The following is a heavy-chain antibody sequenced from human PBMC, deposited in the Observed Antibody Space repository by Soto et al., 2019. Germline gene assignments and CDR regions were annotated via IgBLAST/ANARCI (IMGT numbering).Heavy chain of an antibody. V-gene: IGHV2-5*02. Sequence: QITLKESGPTLVKPTQTLTLTCTFSGFSLSTSGVGVGWIRQPPGKALEWLALIYWDDDKRYSPSLKSRLTIPNDTSKHQVVLTMTNTDPVDTATYYCAHSSDYYDSSGYYYPGRYYYGMDVWGQGTTVTVSS. J-gene: IGHJ6*02. D-gene: IGHD3-22*01. CDR2: IYWDDDK. CDR3: AHSSDYYDSSGYYYPGRYYYGMDV. CDR1: GFSLSTSGVG.